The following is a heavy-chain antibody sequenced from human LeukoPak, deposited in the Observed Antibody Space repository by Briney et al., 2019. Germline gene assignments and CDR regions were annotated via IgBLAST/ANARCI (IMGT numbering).Heavy chain of an antibody. Sequence: ASVKVSCKASGYTFTGYYMHWVRQAPGQGLEWMGWINPNSGGTNYAQKFQGRVTMTRDTSISTAYMELSRLRSDDTAVYYCARGGGYCTNGVCDYFDYWGQGTLVTVSS. CDR3: ARGGGYCTNGVCDYFDY. CDR2: INPNSGGT. D-gene: IGHD2-8*01. J-gene: IGHJ4*02. V-gene: IGHV1-2*02. CDR1: GYTFTGYY.